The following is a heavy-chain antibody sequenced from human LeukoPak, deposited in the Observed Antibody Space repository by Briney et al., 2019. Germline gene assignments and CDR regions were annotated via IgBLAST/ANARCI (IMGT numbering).Heavy chain of an antibody. CDR3: ARVRGYCSSTICYRYYFDY. J-gene: IGHJ4*02. Sequence: SETLSLTCTVSGYSISSGYYWGWIRPPPGKGLEWVGTIYHSGSTYYNPSLKSRVTISVDTSKNQFSLKLTSVTAADTAVYYCARVRGYCSSTICYRYYFDYWGQGTLVTVSS. V-gene: IGHV4-38-2*02. CDR1: GYSISSGYY. CDR2: IYHSGST. D-gene: IGHD2-2*01.